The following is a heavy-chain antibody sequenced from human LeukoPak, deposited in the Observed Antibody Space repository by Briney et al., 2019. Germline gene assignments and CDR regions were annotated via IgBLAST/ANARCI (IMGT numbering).Heavy chain of an antibody. CDR3: ARDGYCSGGSCRPPHYYYYYYGMDV. V-gene: IGHV1-18*01. J-gene: IGHJ6*02. Sequence: VSVKVSCKASGYTFTSYGISWVRQAPGQGLEWMGWISAYNGNTNYAQKLQGRVTMTTDTSTSTAYMELRSLRSDDTAVYYCARDGYCSGGSCRPPHYYYYYYGMDVWGQGTTVTVSS. CDR2: ISAYNGNT. D-gene: IGHD2-15*01. CDR1: GYTFTSYG.